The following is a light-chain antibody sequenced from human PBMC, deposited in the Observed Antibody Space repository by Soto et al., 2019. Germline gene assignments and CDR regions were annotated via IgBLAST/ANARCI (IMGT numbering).Light chain of an antibody. J-gene: IGLJ1*01. CDR2: EVS. Sequence: QSALTQPPSVSGSPGQSVAISCTGTSSVVGSYNRVSWYQQPPGAAPKLMIYEVSNRPSGVPDRFSGSKSGNTASLTISGLQAEDEADYYCNSYPGSSTYVFGTGTK. V-gene: IGLV2-18*02. CDR3: NSYPGSSTYV. CDR1: SSVVGSYNR.